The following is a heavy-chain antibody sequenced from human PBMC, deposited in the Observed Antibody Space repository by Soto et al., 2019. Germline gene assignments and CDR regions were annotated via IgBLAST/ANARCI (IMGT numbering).Heavy chain of an antibody. D-gene: IGHD1-26*01. V-gene: IGHV3-33*01. J-gene: IGHJ4*02. CDR1: GFPFSRHG. CDR3: ARSWGFDGSYYELLDY. Sequence: GGSLRLSCAASGFPFSRHGMHWVRQAPGKGLEWVAVIWHDGNNQYYADSVKGRFTISRDNSKNMLFLQMKSLRAEDTAVYYCARSWGFDGSYYELLDYWGQGTPVTVSS. CDR2: IWHDGNNQ.